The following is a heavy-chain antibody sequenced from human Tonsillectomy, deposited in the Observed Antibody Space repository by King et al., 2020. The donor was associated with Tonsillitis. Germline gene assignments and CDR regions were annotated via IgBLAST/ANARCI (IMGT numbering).Heavy chain of an antibody. V-gene: IGHV1-69*04. D-gene: IGHD3-22*01. CDR2: IIPIIGIG. J-gene: IGHJ4*02. Sequence: QLVQSGAEVKKPGSSVKVSCKASGVTFSSHAITWVRQAPGQGLEWMGRIIPIIGIGNYAQKFQGRVTITADKSTSTAYMELSSLRSEDTAGYYCARGLHDSSGFTLGYWGQGTLVTVSS. CDR3: ARGLHDSSGFTLGY. CDR1: GVTFSSHA.